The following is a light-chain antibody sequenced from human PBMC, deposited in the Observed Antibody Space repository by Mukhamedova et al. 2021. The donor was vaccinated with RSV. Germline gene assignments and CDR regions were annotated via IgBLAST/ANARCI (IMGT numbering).Light chain of an antibody. Sequence: WYQRRVHGTAPKVLIYATSTLQSGVPSRFSGSGSDTEFTLTISSLQPEDSATYFCQQASTFPITFGQGTRLEIK. CDR2: ATS. V-gene: IGKV1D-12*01. CDR3: QQASTFPIT. J-gene: IGKJ5*01.